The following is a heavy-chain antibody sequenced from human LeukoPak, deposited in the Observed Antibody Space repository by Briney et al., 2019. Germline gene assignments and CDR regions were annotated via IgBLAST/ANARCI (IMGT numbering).Heavy chain of an antibody. J-gene: IGHJ4*02. CDR1: GFTFSTYA. V-gene: IGHV3-23*01. CDR3: TKGSIVATTNFDY. CDR2: FSGRNINT. Sequence: GGSLRLSCAASGFTFSTYAMSLVRQAPGKGLEWVSTFSGRNINTYYSDSVKGRFTISRDNFKNTLYLQMSSRRAEDTAVYYCTKGSIVATTNFDYWGQGTLVTVSS. D-gene: IGHD5-12*01.